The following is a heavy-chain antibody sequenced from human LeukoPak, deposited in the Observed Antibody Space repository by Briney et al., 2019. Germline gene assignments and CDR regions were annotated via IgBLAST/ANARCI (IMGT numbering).Heavy chain of an antibody. V-gene: IGHV3-30*03. CDR3: ARDLRRFAAYYFDY. D-gene: IGHD5/OR15-5a*01. CDR2: ISSDGRDR. CDR1: GFTFSGYA. J-gene: IGHJ4*02. Sequence: GGSLRLSCAASGFTFSGYAIHWVRQAPGKGLEWVAVISSDGRDRHHADSVKGRFTISRDNTKNTLYLQTNSLRAEDTAVYYCARDLRRFAAYYFDYWGQGTLVTVSS.